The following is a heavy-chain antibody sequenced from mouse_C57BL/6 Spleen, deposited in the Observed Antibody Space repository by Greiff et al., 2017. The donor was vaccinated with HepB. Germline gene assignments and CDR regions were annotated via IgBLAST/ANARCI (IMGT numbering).Heavy chain of an antibody. D-gene: IGHD2-2*01. J-gene: IGHJ4*01. CDR3: ARAGGYDVYAMDY. Sequence: EVQVVESEGGLVQPGSSMKLSCTASGFTFSDYYMAWVRQVPEKGLEWVANINYDGSSTYYLDSLKSRFIISRDNAKNILYLQMSSLKSEDTATYYCARAGGYDVYAMDYWGQGTSVTVSS. CDR2: INYDGSST. V-gene: IGHV5-16*01. CDR1: GFTFSDYY.